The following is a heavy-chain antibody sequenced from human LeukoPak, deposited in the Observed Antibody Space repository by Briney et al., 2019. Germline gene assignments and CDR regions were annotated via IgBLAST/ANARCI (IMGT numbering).Heavy chain of an antibody. CDR3: VKYRRSGPGPYYYYMDV. CDR1: GFTVGSNY. Sequence: GGSLRLSCAASGFTVGSNYMNWVRQAPGKGLEWVSVIYSGGTTYYADSVKGRFTISRDNSKNTLYLQMSSLRAEDTAVYYCVKYRRSGPGPYYYYMDVWGKGTTVTVSS. V-gene: IGHV3-53*01. D-gene: IGHD5-12*01. CDR2: IYSGGTT. J-gene: IGHJ6*03.